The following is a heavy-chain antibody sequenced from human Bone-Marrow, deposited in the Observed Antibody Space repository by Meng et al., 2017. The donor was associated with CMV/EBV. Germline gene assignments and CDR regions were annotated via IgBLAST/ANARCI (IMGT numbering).Heavy chain of an antibody. V-gene: IGHV3-53*01. CDR2: IYTGGST. J-gene: IGHJ3*02. D-gene: IGHD2-2*02. CDR3: AKVLVRGAVVVPAAIPLGLFDI. CDR1: EFTVSTNY. Sequence: GGSLRLSCAASEFTVSTNYMSWVRQAPGKGLEWVSVIYTGGSTFYADSVKGRFTISRDNSKNTLYLQMNSLRAEDTAVYYCAKVLVRGAVVVPAAIPLGLFDIWGQGTMVTVSS.